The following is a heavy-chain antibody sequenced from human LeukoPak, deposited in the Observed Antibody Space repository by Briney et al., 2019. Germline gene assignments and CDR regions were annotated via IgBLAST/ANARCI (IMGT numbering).Heavy chain of an antibody. V-gene: IGHV1-8*03. J-gene: IGHJ3*02. CDR1: GYTFTSYD. D-gene: IGHD6-19*01. CDR2: MNPNSGNT. CDR3: ARPKERGWYDAFDI. Sequence: ASVKVSCKASGYTFTSYDINWVRQATGQGLEWVGWMNPNSGNTGYAQKFQGRVTITRNTSISTAYMELSSLRSEDTAVYYCARPKERGWYDAFDIWGQGTMVTVSS.